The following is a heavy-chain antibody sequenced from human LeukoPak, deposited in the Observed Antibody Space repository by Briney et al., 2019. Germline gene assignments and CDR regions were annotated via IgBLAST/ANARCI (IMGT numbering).Heavy chain of an antibody. J-gene: IGHJ5*02. CDR1: GYTFTSYG. D-gene: IGHD3-3*01. CDR2: ISAYNGNT. V-gene: IGHV1-18*01. Sequence: GASVKVSCKASGYTFTSYGISWVRQAPGQGLEWMGWISAYNGNTNYAQKLQGRVTMTTDTSTSTAYMELRSLRSDDTAVYYCARDSYYDFWNGYFRESYNWFDPWGQGTLVTVSS. CDR3: ARDSYYDFWNGYFRESYNWFDP.